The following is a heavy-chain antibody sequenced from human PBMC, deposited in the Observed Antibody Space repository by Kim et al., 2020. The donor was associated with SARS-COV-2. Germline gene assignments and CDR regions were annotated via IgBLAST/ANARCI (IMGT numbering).Heavy chain of an antibody. J-gene: IGHJ6*02. CDR1: GFTFSSYG. Sequence: GGSLRLSCAASGFTFSSYGMHWVRQAPGKGLEWVAVISYDGSNKYYADSVKGRFTISRDNSKNTLYLQMNSLRAEDTAVYYCAKDLGPYKIHGVYYYYGMDVWGQGTTVTVSS. CDR2: ISYDGSNK. CDR3: AKDLGPYKIHGVYYYYGMDV. V-gene: IGHV3-30*18. D-gene: IGHD1-20*01.